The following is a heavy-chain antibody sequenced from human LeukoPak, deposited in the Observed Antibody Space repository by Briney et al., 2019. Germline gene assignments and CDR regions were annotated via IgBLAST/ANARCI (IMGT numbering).Heavy chain of an antibody. Sequence: SETLSLTCTVSGGSISSYYWSWIRQPPGKGLEWIGYIYYSGSTNYNPSLKSRVTISVDTSKNQFSLKLSSVTAADTAVYYCARESVGDTMVRGVPDYFDYWGQGTLVTVSS. CDR2: IYYSGST. V-gene: IGHV4-59*01. CDR1: GGSISSYY. D-gene: IGHD3-10*01. CDR3: ARESVGDTMVRGVPDYFDY. J-gene: IGHJ4*02.